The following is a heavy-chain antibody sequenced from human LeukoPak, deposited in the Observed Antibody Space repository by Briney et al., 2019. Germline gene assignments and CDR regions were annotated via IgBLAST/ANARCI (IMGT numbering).Heavy chain of an antibody. CDR3: ARDVNLIRVVGAYNWFDP. D-gene: IGHD1-26*01. CDR2: IYYSGST. Sequence: SETLSLTCTVSGGSISSGDYYWSWIRQPPGKGLEWIGYIYYSGSTYYNPSLKSRVTMSVDTSKNQFSLKLSSVTAADTAVYYCARDVNLIRVVGAYNWFDPWGQGTLVTVSS. J-gene: IGHJ5*02. V-gene: IGHV4-30-4*01. CDR1: GGSISSGDYY.